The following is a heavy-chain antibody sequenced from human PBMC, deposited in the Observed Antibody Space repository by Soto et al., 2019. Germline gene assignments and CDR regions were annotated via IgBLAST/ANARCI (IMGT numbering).Heavy chain of an antibody. CDR1: GGSISSSSYY. D-gene: IGHD3-22*01. CDR2: IYYSGST. V-gene: IGHV4-39*01. CDR3: ASLDYYDSSGYLSPGFDY. J-gene: IGHJ4*02. Sequence: SETLSLTCTVSGGSISSSSYYWGWIRQPPGKGLEWIGSIYYSGSTYYNPSLKRRVTISVDTSKNKLSLKLSSVTAADTAVYYFASLDYYDSSGYLSPGFDYWGQGTLVTVSS.